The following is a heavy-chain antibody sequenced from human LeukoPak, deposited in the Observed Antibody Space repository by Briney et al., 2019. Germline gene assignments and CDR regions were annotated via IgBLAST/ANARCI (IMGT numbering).Heavy chain of an antibody. CDR1: GGSISSYY. CDR3: ARDNCSGGSCYPDY. CDR2: IYYSGST. J-gene: IGHJ4*02. D-gene: IGHD2-15*01. V-gene: IGHV4-59*01. Sequence: PSETLTLTCTVSGGSISSYYWSWIRKPPGKVLELIRYIYYSGSTNYNPSLKSRVTISVDTSKNQFSLKLSSVTAADTAVYYCARDNCSGGSCYPDYWGQGTLVTVSS.